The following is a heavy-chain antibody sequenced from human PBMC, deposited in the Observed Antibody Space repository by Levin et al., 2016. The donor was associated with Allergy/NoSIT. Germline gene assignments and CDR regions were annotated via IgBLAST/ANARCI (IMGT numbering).Heavy chain of an antibody. J-gene: IGHJ4*02. V-gene: IGHV3-30*18. D-gene: IGHD6-13*01. Sequence: GESLKISCAASGFTFSSYGMVWVRQAPGKGLECVALISYDGSDKYYADSVKGRFTISRDISKKTLYLQMNSLRPEDTAVYYCAKDNSQAGTFDYWGQGTLVTVSS. CDR1: GFTFSSYG. CDR2: ISYDGSDK. CDR3: AKDNSQAGTFDY.